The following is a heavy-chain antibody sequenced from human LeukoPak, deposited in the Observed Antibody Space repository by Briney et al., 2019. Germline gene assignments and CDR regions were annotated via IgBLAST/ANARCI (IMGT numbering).Heavy chain of an antibody. CDR1: GYTLTELS. Sequence: ASVKVSCKVSGYTLTELSMHWVRQAPGKGLEWMGGFDPEDGETIYAQKFQGRVTMTEDTSTDTACMELSSLRSEDTAVYYCAREQPDYGDHDYWGQGTLVTVSS. D-gene: IGHD4-17*01. CDR2: FDPEDGET. CDR3: AREQPDYGDHDY. V-gene: IGHV1-24*01. J-gene: IGHJ4*02.